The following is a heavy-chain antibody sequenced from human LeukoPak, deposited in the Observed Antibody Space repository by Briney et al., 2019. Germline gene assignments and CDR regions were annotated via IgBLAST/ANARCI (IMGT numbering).Heavy chain of an antibody. CDR2: IYTSGST. CDR1: GSISGYY. Sequence: KPSETLSLTCTVSGSISGYYWSWIRQPPGKGLEWIGYIYTSGSTNYNPPLESRVTISVDTSKNQFSLDLSSVTAADTAVCYCARQKCTSTSCLTKNAFDIWGQGTMVTVSS. V-gene: IGHV4-4*09. J-gene: IGHJ3*02. CDR3: ARQKCTSTSCLTKNAFDI. D-gene: IGHD2-2*01.